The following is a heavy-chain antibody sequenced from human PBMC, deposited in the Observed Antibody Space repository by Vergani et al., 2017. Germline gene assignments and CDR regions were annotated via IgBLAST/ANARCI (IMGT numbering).Heavy chain of an antibody. Sequence: EVQLLESGGGLVQPGGSLRLSCAASGFTFSSYAMSWVRQAPGKGLEWVSAISGSGGSTYYADSVKGRFTISRDNSKNTLYLQMNSLRAEDTAVYYCAKQSVTYYYGSASYYKSVYFDYWGQETLVTVSS. CDR1: GFTFSSYA. CDR3: AKQSVTYYYGSASYYKSVYFDY. J-gene: IGHJ4*02. D-gene: IGHD3-10*01. CDR2: ISGSGGST. V-gene: IGHV3-23*01.